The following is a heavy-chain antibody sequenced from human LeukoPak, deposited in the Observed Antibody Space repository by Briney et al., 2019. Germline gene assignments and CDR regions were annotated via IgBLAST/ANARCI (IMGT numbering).Heavy chain of an antibody. V-gene: IGHV3-74*01. D-gene: IGHD1-7*01. CDR3: AREGYLELFFAASSLDY. CDR2: TNTDGSST. CDR1: GFTFSNYW. Sequence: GGSLRLSCAASGFTFSNYWMHWVRQAPGKGLVWVSRTNTDGSSTTYADSVKGRFTISRDNAKNTLYLQMNSLRAEDTAVYYCAREGYLELFFAASSLDYWGQGIQVTVSS. J-gene: IGHJ4*02.